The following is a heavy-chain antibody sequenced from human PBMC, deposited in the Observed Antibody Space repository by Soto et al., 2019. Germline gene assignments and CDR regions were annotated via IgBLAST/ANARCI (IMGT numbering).Heavy chain of an antibody. V-gene: IGHV4-4*07. J-gene: IGHJ6*02. Sequence: SETLSLTCTVSGGSISSYYWSWIRQPAGKGLEWIGRIYTSGSTNYNPSLKSRVTMSVDTSKNQFSPKLSSVTAADTAVYYCARDQEQWLVSYYYYGMDVWGQGTTVTVSS. CDR2: IYTSGST. CDR1: GGSISSYY. CDR3: ARDQEQWLVSYYYYGMDV. D-gene: IGHD6-19*01.